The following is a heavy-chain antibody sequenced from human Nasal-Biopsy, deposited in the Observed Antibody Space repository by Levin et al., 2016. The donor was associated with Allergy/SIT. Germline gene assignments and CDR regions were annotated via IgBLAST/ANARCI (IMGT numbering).Heavy chain of an antibody. CDR2: IFHNGNT. CDR1: GASISSDNW. J-gene: IGHJ5*01. D-gene: IGHD3-3*01. V-gene: IGHV4/OR15-8*02. CDR3: VRRPLYTDSWRGFLGQFES. Sequence: SETLSLTCDVAGASISSDNWWTWVRQSPGKRLEWLGEIFHNGNTRYNPSLKSRVSISIDKSRNKFSLNLESVTAADTAVYYCVRRPLYTDSWRGFLGQFESWGQGSLLTVSS.